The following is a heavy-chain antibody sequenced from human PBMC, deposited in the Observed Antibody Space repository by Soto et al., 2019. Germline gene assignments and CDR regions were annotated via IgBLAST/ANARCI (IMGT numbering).Heavy chain of an antibody. V-gene: IGHV1-69*12. D-gene: IGHD5-18*01. CDR3: ARGANTAMDSTLIYYYYGMDV. Sequence: QVQLVQSGAEVKKPGSSVKVSCKASGGTFSSYAISWVRQAPGQGLEWMGGIIPIFGTANYAQKFQGRVTITADESTSTAYMELSSLRSEDTAVYYCARGANTAMDSTLIYYYYGMDVWGQGTTVTVSS. CDR2: IIPIFGTA. CDR1: GGTFSSYA. J-gene: IGHJ6*02.